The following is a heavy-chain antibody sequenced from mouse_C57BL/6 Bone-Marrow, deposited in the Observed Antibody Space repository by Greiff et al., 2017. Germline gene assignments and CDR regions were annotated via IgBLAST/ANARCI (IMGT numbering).Heavy chain of an antibody. V-gene: IGHV1-55*01. D-gene: IGHD2-1*01. J-gene: IGHJ3*01. CDR2: IYPGSGST. CDR1: GYTFTTYW. Sequence: QLQQPGAELVKPGASVKMSCKASGYTFTTYWITWVKQRPGQGLAWIGDIYPGSGSTNYNEKFKSKATLTVDTSSSTAYMQLSSMTSEDAAVYYCALYYGNYGFAYWGQGTLVTVSA. CDR3: ALYYGNYGFAY.